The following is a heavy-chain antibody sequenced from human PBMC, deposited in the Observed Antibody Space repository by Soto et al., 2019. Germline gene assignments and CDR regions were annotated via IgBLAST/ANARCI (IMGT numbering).Heavy chain of an antibody. CDR2: IWYDGSNK. CDR1: GFTFSSYG. Sequence: SLRLSCAASGFTFSSYGMHWVRQAPGKGLEWVAVIWYDGSNKYYADSVKGRFTISRDNSKNTLYLQMNSLRAEDTAVYYCAREGGDSRASYYFDYWGQGTLVTVSS. V-gene: IGHV3-33*01. CDR3: AREGGDSRASYYFDY. D-gene: IGHD2-21*01. J-gene: IGHJ4*02.